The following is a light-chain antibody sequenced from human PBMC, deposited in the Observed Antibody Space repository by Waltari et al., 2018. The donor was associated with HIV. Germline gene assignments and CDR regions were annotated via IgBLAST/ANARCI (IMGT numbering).Light chain of an antibody. CDR2: EVS. CDR3: SSYAGSINVL. Sequence: QSALTQPPSASGSPGQSVTLPCTGTSRDVGGYNYVSWYQQHPGKAPKLLIAEVSKRPSGVPDRFSGSKSGNTASLTVSGLQAEDEADYYCSSYAGSINVLFGGGTKLAVL. V-gene: IGLV2-8*01. CDR1: SRDVGGYNY. J-gene: IGLJ2*01.